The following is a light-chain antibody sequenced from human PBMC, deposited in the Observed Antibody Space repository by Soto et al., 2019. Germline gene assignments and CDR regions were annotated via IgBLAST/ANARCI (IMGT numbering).Light chain of an antibody. CDR1: QDISDH. Sequence: DFQMTQSPSSLSASVGDRVTITCRASQDISDHLAWYQHKPGKVPKLLIYEASTLQSGVPSRFSGGGFGTDFTLTLSSLQPEDVATYYCQKYNRTPRTFGQGTKVELK. J-gene: IGKJ1*01. CDR3: QKYNRTPRT. CDR2: EAS. V-gene: IGKV1-27*01.